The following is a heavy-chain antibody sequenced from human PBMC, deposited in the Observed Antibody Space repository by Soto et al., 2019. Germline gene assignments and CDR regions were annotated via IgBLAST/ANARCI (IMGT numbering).Heavy chain of an antibody. CDR3: ARLGEYYYGSGSYYSWFDS. CDR1: GGSISSYY. Sequence: SETLSLTCTVSGGSISSYYWSWIRQPPGKGLEWIGYIYYSGSTNYNPSLKSRVTISVDTSKNQFSLKLSSVTAADTAVYYCARLGEYYYGSGSYYSWFDSWGQGPLVT. CDR2: IYYSGST. V-gene: IGHV4-59*08. J-gene: IGHJ5*01. D-gene: IGHD3-10*01.